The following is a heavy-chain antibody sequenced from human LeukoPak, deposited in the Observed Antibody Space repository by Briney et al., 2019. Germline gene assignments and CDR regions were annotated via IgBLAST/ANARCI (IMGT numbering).Heavy chain of an antibody. CDR1: GGSISSGCYY. D-gene: IGHD3-22*01. CDR3: ARAGIHDSSGYSYRFFDY. Sequence: TSETLSLTCTVSGGSISSGCYYWSWIRQHPGKGLEWIGYIYYSGSTYYNPSLKSRVTISVDTSKNQFSLKLSSVTAADTAVYYCARAGIHDSSGYSYRFFDYWGQGTLVTVSS. J-gene: IGHJ4*02. V-gene: IGHV4-31*03. CDR2: IYYSGST.